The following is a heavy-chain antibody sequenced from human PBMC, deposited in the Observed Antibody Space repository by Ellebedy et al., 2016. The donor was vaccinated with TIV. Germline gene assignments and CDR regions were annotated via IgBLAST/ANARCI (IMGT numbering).Heavy chain of an antibody. V-gene: IGHV3-23*01. J-gene: IGHJ4*02. D-gene: IGHD2-21*02. CDR3: AKSRNGRATAGDN. Sequence: GESLKISXAASGFTFHNYAMSWVRQAPGRGLEWVSAISDSGSRTYYADSVKGRFIISRDNSRNTLYLQMDSLRAEDTGVYYCAKSRNGRATAGDNWGQGTLVTVSS. CDR1: GFTFHNYA. CDR2: ISDSGSRT.